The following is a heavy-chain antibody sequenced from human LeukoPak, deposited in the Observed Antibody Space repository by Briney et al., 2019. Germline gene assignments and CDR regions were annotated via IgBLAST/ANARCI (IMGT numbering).Heavy chain of an antibody. D-gene: IGHD4-11*01. CDR3: ARDRPYSGVAHFDP. CDR2: ISAYNGNT. Sequence: RASVKVSCKASGYTFTSYGISWVRQAPGQGLEWMGWISAYNGNTNYAQKLQGRVTMTTDTSTSTAYMELRSLRSDDTAVYYCARDRPYSGVAHFDPWGQGTLVTVSP. CDR1: GYTFTSYG. V-gene: IGHV1-18*01. J-gene: IGHJ5*02.